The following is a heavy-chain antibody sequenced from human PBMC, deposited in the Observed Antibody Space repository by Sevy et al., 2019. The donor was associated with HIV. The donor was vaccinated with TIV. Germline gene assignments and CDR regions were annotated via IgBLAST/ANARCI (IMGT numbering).Heavy chain of an antibody. CDR3: ARSNWVTATNGFSKSYYFDY. V-gene: IGHV4-4*07. J-gene: IGHJ4*02. D-gene: IGHD7-27*01. CDR2: INTSGST. Sequence: SETLSLTCTVSGDSFSSYFWAWIRQPAGKGLEWIGRINTSGSTNYNPSLKSRVTMSVDTSKGQFSLKVTSLTAADPAIYFCARSNWVTATNGFSKSYYFDYWGQGSLVTVSS. CDR1: GDSFSSYF.